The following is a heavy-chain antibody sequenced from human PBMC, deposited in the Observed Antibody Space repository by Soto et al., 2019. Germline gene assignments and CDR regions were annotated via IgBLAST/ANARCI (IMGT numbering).Heavy chain of an antibody. CDR1: GGSFSGYY. V-gene: IGHV4-34*01. J-gene: IGHJ4*02. Sequence: SETLSLTCAVYGGSFSGYYWSWIRQPPGKGLEWIGEINHSGSTNYNPSLKSRVTISVDTSKNQFSLKLSSVTAADTAVYYCARGWVDYWGQGTLVTVSS. CDR3: ARGWVDY. CDR2: INHSGST.